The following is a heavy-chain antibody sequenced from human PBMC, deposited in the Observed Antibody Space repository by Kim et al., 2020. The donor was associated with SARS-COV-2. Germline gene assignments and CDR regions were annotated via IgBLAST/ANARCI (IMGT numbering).Heavy chain of an antibody. V-gene: IGHV3-30*07. J-gene: IGHJ4*02. CDR3: ARGGYDFWSGYPTTYYFDY. D-gene: IGHD3-3*01. Sequence: RFTISRDNSKNTLYLQMNSLRAEDTAVYYCARGGYDFWSGYPTTYYFDYWGQGTLVTVSS.